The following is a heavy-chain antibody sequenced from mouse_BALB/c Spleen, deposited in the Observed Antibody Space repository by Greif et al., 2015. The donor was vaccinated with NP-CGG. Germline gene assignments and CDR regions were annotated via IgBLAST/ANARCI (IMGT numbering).Heavy chain of an antibody. J-gene: IGHJ3*01. Sequence: LQQSGSELVRPGASVKLSRKASGYTFTSYWMHWVKQRPGQGLEWIGNIYPGSGSTNYDEKFKSKATLTVDTSSSTAYMQLSSLTSEDSAVYYCTREGTYRFAYWGQGTLVTVSA. V-gene: IGHV1S22*01. CDR2: IYPGSGST. D-gene: IGHD3-3*01. CDR1: GYTFTSYW. CDR3: TREGTYRFAY.